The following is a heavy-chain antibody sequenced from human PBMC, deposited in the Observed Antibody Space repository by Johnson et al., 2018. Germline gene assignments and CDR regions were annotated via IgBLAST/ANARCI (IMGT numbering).Heavy chain of an antibody. J-gene: IGHJ6*03. V-gene: IGHV3-15*07. D-gene: IGHD2-21*01. Sequence: VQLVQSGGGLVKPGGSLRLSCAASGFTFSNAWMNWVRQAPGKGLEWVGRIKSKTDGGTTDYAAPVKGRFNISRNDSKNTLYLQMNSLNTEDTAVYYCTTADILWWFDYYYMDVWGKGTTVTVSS. CDR1: GFTFSNAW. CDR3: TTADILWWFDYYYMDV. CDR2: IKSKTDGGTT.